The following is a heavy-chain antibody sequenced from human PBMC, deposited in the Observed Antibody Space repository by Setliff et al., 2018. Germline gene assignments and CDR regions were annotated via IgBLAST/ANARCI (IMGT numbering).Heavy chain of an antibody. J-gene: IGHJ4*02. CDR3: AGTPARGTTWLSPFDY. D-gene: IGHD3-9*01. CDR1: GGSFDSGTHY. CDR2: IQGTGNT. V-gene: IGHV4-61*02. Sequence: LSLTCTVTGGSFDSGTHYWSWIRQPAGKVPEWIGLIQGTGNTNYNPSLQSRATISIDTSKNQISLKTTSVTAADTALYSCAGTPARGTTWLSPFDYWGQGIQVTVSS.